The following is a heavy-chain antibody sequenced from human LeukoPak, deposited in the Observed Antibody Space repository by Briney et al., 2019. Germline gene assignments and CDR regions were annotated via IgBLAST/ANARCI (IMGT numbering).Heavy chain of an antibody. CDR3: SRESGAFRPFGY. CDR1: GGSISSTNW. J-gene: IGHJ4*02. D-gene: IGHD1-26*01. V-gene: IGHV4-4*02. CDR2: ISLTGET. Sequence: PSETLSLTCGVSGGSISSTNWWSWVRQPPGQGLEWIGEISLTGETNYNPSLNGRVTMSLDESRNQLSLDLTSVTAADTAIYYCSRESGAFRPFGYWGQGILVIVPP.